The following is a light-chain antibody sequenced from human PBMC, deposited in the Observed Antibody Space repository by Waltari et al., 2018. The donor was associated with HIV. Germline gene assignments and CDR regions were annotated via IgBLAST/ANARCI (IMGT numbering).Light chain of an antibody. J-gene: IGLJ1*01. CDR2: KNN. CDR3: ATWDDSLSNYV. Sequence: QSVLTQPPSASGTPGQRITISCSGSSSNIGSNYVFWYQQFPGTAPKLLIYKNNHRPSGVPDRFSGSKSGTSASLAIGGLRSDDEADYYCATWDDSLSNYVFATGTKVTVL. V-gene: IGLV1-47*01. CDR1: SSNIGSNY.